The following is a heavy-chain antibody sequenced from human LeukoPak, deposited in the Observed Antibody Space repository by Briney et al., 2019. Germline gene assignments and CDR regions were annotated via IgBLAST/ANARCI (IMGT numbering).Heavy chain of an antibody. CDR2: IYSGGST. J-gene: IGHJ3*02. D-gene: IGHD2-15*01. CDR3: AREPYCSGGSCYHAFDI. V-gene: IGHV3-53*01. Sequence: GGSLRLSCAASGFTVSSNYMNWVRQAPGKGLEWVLVIYSGGSTNYADSVKGRFTISRDNSKNTVYLQMNSLRAEDTAVYYCAREPYCSGGSCYHAFDIWGQGTMVTVSS. CDR1: GFTVSSNY.